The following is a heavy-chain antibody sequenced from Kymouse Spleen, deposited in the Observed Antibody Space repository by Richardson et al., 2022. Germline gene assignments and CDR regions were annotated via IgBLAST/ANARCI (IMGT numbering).Heavy chain of an antibody. CDR3: ARENTYYDILTGYPGGMDV. V-gene: IGHV3-21*03. D-gene: IGHD3-9*01. CDR2: ISSSSSYI. CDR1: GFTFSSYS. Sequence: EVQLVESGGGLVKPGGSLRLSCAASGFTFSSYSMNWVRQAPGKGLEWVSSISSSSSYIYYADSVKGRFTISRDNAKNSLYLQMNSLRAEDTAVYYCARENTYYDILTGYPGGMDVWGQGTTVTVSS. J-gene: IGHJ6*02.